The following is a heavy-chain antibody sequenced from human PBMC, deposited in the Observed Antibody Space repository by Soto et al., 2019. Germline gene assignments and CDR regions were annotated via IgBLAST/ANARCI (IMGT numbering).Heavy chain of an antibody. CDR3: ARDRGSGWVFDY. Sequence: QVQLVQSGAEVKKPGASVKVSCKASGYTFTSYAMHWVRQAPGQRLEWMGWINAGNGNTKYSQKFQGRVTITRDTSASTAYMELGSLRSEDTAVYYCARDRGSGWVFDYWGQGTLVTVSS. CDR2: INAGNGNT. D-gene: IGHD6-19*01. J-gene: IGHJ4*02. V-gene: IGHV1-3*01. CDR1: GYTFTSYA.